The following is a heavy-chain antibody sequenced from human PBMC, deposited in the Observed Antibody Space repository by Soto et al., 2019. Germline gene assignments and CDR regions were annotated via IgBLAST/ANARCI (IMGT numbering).Heavy chain of an antibody. CDR1: GGSTSSGGYY. J-gene: IGHJ4*02. CDR3: ARAVGATTDFDY. D-gene: IGHD1-26*01. V-gene: IGHV4-31*03. Sequence: SETLSLTCTVSGGSTSSGGYYWSWIRQHPGKGPEWIGYIYYSGSTYYKPSLKSRVTISVDPSKNEFSLKLSNVTAADTAVYYCARAVGATTDFDYWGQGTLVTVPQ. CDR2: IYYSGST.